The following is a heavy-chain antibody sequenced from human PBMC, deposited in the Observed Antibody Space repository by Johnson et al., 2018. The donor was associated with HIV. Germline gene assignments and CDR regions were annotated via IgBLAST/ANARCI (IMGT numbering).Heavy chain of an antibody. D-gene: IGHD6-6*01. CDR1: GFTFSDYY. V-gene: IGHV3-11*04. Sequence: QLVESGGGLVKPGGPLRLSCAASGFTFSDYYMSWIRQAPGKGLEWVSYISSSGSNIYYADSVKGRFTISRDNVKNSLYLQMNSLRAEDTAVYYCARSGAASIAARGDAFDIWGQGTKVTVSS. CDR2: ISSSGSNI. J-gene: IGHJ3*02. CDR3: ARSGAASIAARGDAFDI.